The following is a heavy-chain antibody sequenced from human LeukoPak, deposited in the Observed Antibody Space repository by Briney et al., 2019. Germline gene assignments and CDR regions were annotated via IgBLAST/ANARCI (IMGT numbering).Heavy chain of an antibody. V-gene: IGHV3-21*05. D-gene: IGHD3-10*01. CDR3: ARDQSYYGSGSYTAFDI. CDR2: ISSSSSYI. CDR1: GFTFSSYS. Sequence: GGSLRLSCAASGFTFSSYSMNWVRQAPGKGLEWVSYISSSSSYIYYADSVKGRFTISRDNAKNSLYLQMNSLRAEDTAVYYCARDQSYYGSGSYTAFDIWGQGTMVTVSS. J-gene: IGHJ3*02.